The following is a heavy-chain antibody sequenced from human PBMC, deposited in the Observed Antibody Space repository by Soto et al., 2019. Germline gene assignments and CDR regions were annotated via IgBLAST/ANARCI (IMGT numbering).Heavy chain of an antibody. CDR1: GFTLRNYA. CDR2: IGGGGDST. D-gene: IGHD2-2*01. J-gene: IGHJ5*02. V-gene: IGHV3-23*01. Sequence: DVQLLESGGGLVQPGGSLRLSCAASGFTLRNYAMAWVRQAPGKGLEWVSTIGGGGDSTYYPDAVKGRFTNSRDNSKKTLYLQMNTLRTEDTAVYYCAKDQIDPRADCSSTSCLGWFDPWGQGTLVSVS. CDR3: AKDQIDPRADCSSTSCLGWFDP.